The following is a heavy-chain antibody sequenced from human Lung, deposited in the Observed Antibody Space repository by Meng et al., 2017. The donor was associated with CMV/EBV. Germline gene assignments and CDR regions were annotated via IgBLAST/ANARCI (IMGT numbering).Heavy chain of an antibody. CDR1: GFTVTSYY. V-gene: IGHV3-53*01. J-gene: IGHJ5*02. CDR3: VRGPLLGWFDP. Sequence: EVHSVGSGGGLPQPGVSLRLFCAASGFTVTSYYMHWVRQAPGKGLEWVSVIYSSGRTYYADSVKGRFTISRDNSKNTVDLQMNTLRAEDTAIYYCVRGPLLGWFDPWGQGALVTVSS. CDR2: IYSSGRT.